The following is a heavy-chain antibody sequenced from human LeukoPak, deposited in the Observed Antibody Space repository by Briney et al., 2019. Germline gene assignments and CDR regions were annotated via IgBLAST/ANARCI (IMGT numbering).Heavy chain of an antibody. Sequence: GGSLRLSCAASGFTFSSYSMNWVRQAPGKGLEWVSSISSSSSYIYYADSVKGRFTISRDNAKNSLYLQMHSLRAEDTAVYYCARSGELSGYDFYYWGQGTLVTVSS. D-gene: IGHD5-12*01. V-gene: IGHV3-21*01. J-gene: IGHJ4*02. CDR2: ISSSSSYI. CDR3: ARSGELSGYDFYY. CDR1: GFTFSSYS.